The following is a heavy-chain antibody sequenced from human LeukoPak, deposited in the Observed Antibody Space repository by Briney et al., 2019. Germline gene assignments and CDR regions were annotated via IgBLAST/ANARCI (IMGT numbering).Heavy chain of an antibody. D-gene: IGHD4-17*01. CDR1: GGSISSYY. J-gene: IGHJ5*02. V-gene: IGHV4-59*08. Sequence: SETLSLTCTVSGGSISSYYWSWIRQPPGKGLEWIGYIYYSGSTNYNPSLKSRVTISVDTSKNQFSLKLSSVTAADTAVYYCARHGDYSNWFDPWGQGTLVTVSS. CDR2: IYYSGST. CDR3: ARHGDYSNWFDP.